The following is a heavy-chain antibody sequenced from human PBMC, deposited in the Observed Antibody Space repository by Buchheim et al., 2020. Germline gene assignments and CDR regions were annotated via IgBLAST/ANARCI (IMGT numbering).Heavy chain of an antibody. V-gene: IGHV3-23*01. Sequence: EVQLLESGGGLAQPGESLRLSCEATGLTFSSYAMSWVRQTPEKGLEWVSSISSDGRTTNSVDSVRGRFSRFTISRDNSKNTLYLQMNSLRAEDTAVYYCGKLAGTPAYWGQGTL. D-gene: IGHD2-21*01. CDR3: GKLAGTPAY. CDR2: ISSDGRTT. J-gene: IGHJ4*02. CDR1: GLTFSSYA.